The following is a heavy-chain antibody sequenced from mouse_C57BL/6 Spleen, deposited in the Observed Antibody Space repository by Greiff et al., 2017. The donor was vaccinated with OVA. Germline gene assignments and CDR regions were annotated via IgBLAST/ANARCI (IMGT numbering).Heavy chain of an antibody. V-gene: IGHV1-78*01. Sequence: QVQLKESDAELVKPGASVKISCKVSGYTFTDHTIHWMKQRPEQGLEWIGYIYPRDGSTKYNEKFKGKATLTADKSSSTAYMQLNSLTSEDSAVYFCAREEDYYYGSSYAMDYWGQGTSVTVSS. CDR1: GYTFTDHT. D-gene: IGHD1-1*01. J-gene: IGHJ4*01. CDR2: IYPRDGST. CDR3: AREEDYYYGSSYAMDY.